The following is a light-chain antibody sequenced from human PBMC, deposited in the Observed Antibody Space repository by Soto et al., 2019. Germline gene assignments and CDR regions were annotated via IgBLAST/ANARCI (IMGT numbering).Light chain of an antibody. CDR1: HDITSY. Sequence: DIQMTQSPSSLSASVGDRVTITCQASHDITSYLNWYQHKPGKASKLLIYDASILAAGVPSSFSGSGSGTDITFTISSLQPEDVATYYCQKCDYLPIFGPGTTVDFK. CDR3: QKCDYLPI. CDR2: DAS. V-gene: IGKV1-33*01. J-gene: IGKJ3*01.